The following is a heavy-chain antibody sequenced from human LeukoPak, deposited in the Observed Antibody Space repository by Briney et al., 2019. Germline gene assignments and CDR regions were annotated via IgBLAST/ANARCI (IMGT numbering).Heavy chain of an antibody. J-gene: IGHJ4*02. V-gene: IGHV3-33*08. D-gene: IGHD2-2*01. Sequence: GGSLRLSCAASGSTFSSYGMHWVRQAPGKGLEWVAVIWYGGSNKYYADSVKGRFTISRDNSKNTLYLQMNSLRAEDTAVYYCAREGDIVVVPAAIDYWGQGTLVTVSS. CDR1: GSTFSSYG. CDR3: AREGDIVVVPAAIDY. CDR2: IWYGGSNK.